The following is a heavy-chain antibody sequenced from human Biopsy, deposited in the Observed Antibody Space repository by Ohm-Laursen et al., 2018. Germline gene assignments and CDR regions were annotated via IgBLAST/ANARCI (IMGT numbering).Heavy chain of an antibody. CDR1: GGSIISYH. Sequence: TLSLTCTVSGGSIISYHWTWIRQPPGKGLEWIGHISHTGYTSYKSSLKSRVTISLDTSRKHFSLRLTSLAAADTAVYYCARGSNEYGGLYFPHWGQGTLVTVSS. CDR3: ARGSNEYGGLYFPH. J-gene: IGHJ1*01. CDR2: ISHTGYT. D-gene: IGHD4-23*01. V-gene: IGHV4-59*08.